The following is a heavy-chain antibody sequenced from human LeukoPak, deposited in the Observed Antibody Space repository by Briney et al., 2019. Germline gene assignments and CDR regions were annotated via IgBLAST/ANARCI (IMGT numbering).Heavy chain of an antibody. CDR3: AREDYGDYNFDY. D-gene: IGHD4-17*01. Sequence: GGSLRLSCAASGFTFSSYAMHWVRQAPGKGLEWVAVISYDGSNKYYADSVKGRFTISRDNSKNTLYLQMNSLRAEDTAVYYCAREDYGDYNFDYWGQGTPVTVSP. J-gene: IGHJ4*02. V-gene: IGHV3-30-3*01. CDR2: ISYDGSNK. CDR1: GFTFSSYA.